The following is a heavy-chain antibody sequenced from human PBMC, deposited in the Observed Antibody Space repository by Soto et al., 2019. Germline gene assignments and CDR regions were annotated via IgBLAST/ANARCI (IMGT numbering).Heavy chain of an antibody. CDR2: IYYSGST. D-gene: IGHD1-26*01. V-gene: IGHV4-59*08. CDR3: ARRPSGTYGQVDY. CDR1: GDSISSQY. Sequence: QVQLQESGPGLVKPSETLSLTCTVSGDSISSQYWSWIRQLPGKGLEWIGDIYYSGSTNYNTSLKGRVTIPLDTSKNQFSLKLGSVTAADTAVYYCARRPSGTYGQVDYWGQGTLVTVSS. J-gene: IGHJ4*02.